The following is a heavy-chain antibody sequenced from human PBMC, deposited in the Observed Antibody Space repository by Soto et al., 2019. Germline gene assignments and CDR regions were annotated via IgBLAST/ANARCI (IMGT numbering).Heavy chain of an antibody. CDR3: ARAAFPYGDNVSRWFDP. D-gene: IGHD4-17*01. V-gene: IGHV3-48*03. Sequence: EGSLILSCAASVFTFSIFEMNWFRQAPVKALEWVSYISNTGAVTFYADSVKGRFIISRDADKKSLFLQMNSLRVEDTAVYYCARAAFPYGDNVSRWFDPWGQGTLVTVSS. J-gene: IGHJ5*02. CDR2: ISNTGAVT. CDR1: VFTFSIFE.